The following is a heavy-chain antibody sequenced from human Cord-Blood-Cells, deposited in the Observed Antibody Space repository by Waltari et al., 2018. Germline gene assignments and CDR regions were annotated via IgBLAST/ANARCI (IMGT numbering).Heavy chain of an antibody. J-gene: IGHJ4*02. CDR3: ARVWFGEFYIDY. V-gene: IGHV4-34*01. D-gene: IGHD3-10*01. CDR1: GGSFSGYY. Sequence: QVQLQQWGAGLLKPSETLSLTCAVYGGSFSGYYRSWLRQPPGKGLEWIGEINHSGSTNYNPSLKSRVTISVDTSKNQFSLKLSSVTAADTAVYYCARVWFGEFYIDYWGQGTLVTVSS. CDR2: INHSGST.